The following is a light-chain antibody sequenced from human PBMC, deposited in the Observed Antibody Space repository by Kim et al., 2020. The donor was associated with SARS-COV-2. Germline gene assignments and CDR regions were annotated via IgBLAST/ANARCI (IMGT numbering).Light chain of an antibody. CDR1: SSNIGAGYD. J-gene: IGLJ2*01. Sequence: QSVLTQPPSVSGAPGQRVTISCTGSSSNIGAGYDVHWYQQLPGTAPKLLIYGNSKRPSGVPDRFSGSKSGTSASLTITGLQAEDEADYYCQSYDSSPSGVFGGGTKLTVL. CDR3: QSYDSSPSGV. V-gene: IGLV1-40*01. CDR2: GNS.